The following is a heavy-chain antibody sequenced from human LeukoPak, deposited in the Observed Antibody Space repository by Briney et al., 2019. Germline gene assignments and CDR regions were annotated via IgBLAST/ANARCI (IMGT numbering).Heavy chain of an antibody. CDR3: ARDPKGYSSSSEYDY. V-gene: IGHV3-7*01. J-gene: IGHJ4*02. Sequence: GGSLRLSCAASGFTFSSYWMSWVRQAPGKGLEWVANIKQDGSEKYYVDSVKGRFTISRDNAKNSLYLQMNSLRAEDTAVYYRARDPKGYSSSSEYDYWGQGTLVTVSS. CDR2: IKQDGSEK. CDR1: GFTFSSYW. D-gene: IGHD6-6*01.